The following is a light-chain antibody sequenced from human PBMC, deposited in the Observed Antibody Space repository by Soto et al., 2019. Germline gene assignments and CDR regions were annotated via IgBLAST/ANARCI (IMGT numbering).Light chain of an antibody. CDR2: DAS. CDR3: QQYDIWPPWT. CDR1: QSGGRK. Sequence: EIEMTQSPATLSVSPGERATRSCRSSQSGGRKLAWDQQTPGQAPRLLIYDASNRAMGVPARFSRSGSGTEFTLTISSLQSADVAIYHCQQYDIWPPWTFGQGTKVAI. J-gene: IGKJ1*01. V-gene: IGKV3-15*01.